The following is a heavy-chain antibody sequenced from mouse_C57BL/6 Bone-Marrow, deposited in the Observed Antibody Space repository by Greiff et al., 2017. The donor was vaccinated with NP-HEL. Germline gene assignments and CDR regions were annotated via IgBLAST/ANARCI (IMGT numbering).Heavy chain of an antibody. D-gene: IGHD2-5*01. V-gene: IGHV14-4*01. Sequence: EVQLQESGAELVRPGASVKLSCTASGFNIKDDYMHWVKQRPEQGLEWIGWIDPENGDTEYASKFQGKATITADTSSNTAYLQLSSLTSEDTAVYYGTTRVYYSNPGYFDYWGQGTTLTVSS. CDR1: GFNIKDDY. CDR2: IDPENGDT. J-gene: IGHJ2*01. CDR3: TTRVYYSNPGYFDY.